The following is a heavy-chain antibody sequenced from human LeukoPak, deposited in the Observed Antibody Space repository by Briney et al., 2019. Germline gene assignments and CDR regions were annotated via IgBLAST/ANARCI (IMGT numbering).Heavy chain of an antibody. V-gene: IGHV4-61*02. D-gene: IGHD2-2*01. CDR1: GDSISSGDHN. J-gene: IGHJ4*02. CDR3: ARHSKYQLLLLGYFDS. CDR2: ISSSGST. Sequence: PSQTLSLTCTVSGDSISSGDHNWSWIRQPAGKGLEWIGRISSSGSTNYNPSLKSRVTISVDTSKNQFSLKLSSVTAADTAVYYCARHSKYQLLLLGYFDSWGQGTLVTVSS.